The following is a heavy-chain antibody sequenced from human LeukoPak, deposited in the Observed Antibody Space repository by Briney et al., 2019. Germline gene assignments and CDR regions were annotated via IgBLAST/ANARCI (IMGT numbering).Heavy chain of an antibody. CDR1: GLNFSSYA. V-gene: IGHV3-23*01. D-gene: IGHD3-9*01. Sequence: GGSLRLSCAASGLNFSSYARSWVRQAPGKGLEWVSAISGSGGSTYYADSVKGRFTISRDNSKNTLYLQMNSLRAEDTAVYYCAKEAGELRYFDWLFSGDERQDTWRQGTLVTVSS. CDR2: ISGSGGST. CDR3: AKEAGELRYFDWLFSGDERQDT. J-gene: IGHJ5*02.